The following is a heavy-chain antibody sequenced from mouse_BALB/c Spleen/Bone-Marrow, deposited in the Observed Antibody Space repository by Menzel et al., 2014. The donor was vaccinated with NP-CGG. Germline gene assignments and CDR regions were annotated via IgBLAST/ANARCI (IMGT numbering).Heavy chain of an antibody. CDR2: IWSGGST. D-gene: IGHD1-3*01. J-gene: IGHJ2*01. CDR1: GFSLTSYG. CDR3: ARTTLYKGYFDY. Sequence: VNLVESGPGLVQPSQSLSISCTVSGFSLTSYGVHWVRQSPGKGLEWLGVIWSGGSTDNNAAFISRLSISKDSTKSQVFFKMNSLQADDTAIYYCARTTLYKGYFDYWGQGTTLTVSS. V-gene: IGHV2-4-1*01.